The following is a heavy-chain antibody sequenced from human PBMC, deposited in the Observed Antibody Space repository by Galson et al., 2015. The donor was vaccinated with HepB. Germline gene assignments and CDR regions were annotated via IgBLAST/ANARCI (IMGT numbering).Heavy chain of an antibody. CDR3: ARDRDYYDSSGYYTSGAFDI. CDR1: GFTFSSYW. Sequence: SLRLSCAASGFTFSSYWMSWVRQAPGKGLEWVANIKQDGSEKYYVDSVKGRFTISRDNAKNSLYLQMNSLRAEDTAVYYCARDRDYYDSSGYYTSGAFDIWGHGTMVTVSS. J-gene: IGHJ3*02. CDR2: IKQDGSEK. V-gene: IGHV3-7*01. D-gene: IGHD3-22*01.